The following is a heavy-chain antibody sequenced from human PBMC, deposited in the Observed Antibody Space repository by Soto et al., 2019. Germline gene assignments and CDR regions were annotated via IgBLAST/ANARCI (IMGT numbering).Heavy chain of an antibody. J-gene: IGHJ2*01. V-gene: IGHV3-48*01. Sequence: GGSLRLSCVASGFTFSSYSMNWVRQAPGKGLEWISYISDSGTTIYYADSVKGRFTISRDNAKNSLFLQMNSLRAEDTAVYYCVRELSDSISSGWSIDLWGRGTLVPVSS. CDR2: ISDSGTTI. D-gene: IGHD6-19*01. CDR3: VRELSDSISSGWSIDL. CDR1: GFTFSSYS.